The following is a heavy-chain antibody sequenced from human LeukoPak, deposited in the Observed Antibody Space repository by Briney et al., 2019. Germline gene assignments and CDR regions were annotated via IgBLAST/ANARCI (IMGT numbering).Heavy chain of an antibody. CDR1: GGSISSYY. CDR3: ATVGPYSSYDAFDI. J-gene: IGHJ3*02. D-gene: IGHD6-13*01. CDR2: IYYSGST. Sequence: PSETLSLTCTVSGGSISSYYWSWIRQPPGKGLEWIGYIYYSGSTNYNPSLKSRVTISVDTSKNQFSLKLSSVTAADTAVYYCATVGPYSSYDAFDIWGQGTMVTVSS. V-gene: IGHV4-59*12.